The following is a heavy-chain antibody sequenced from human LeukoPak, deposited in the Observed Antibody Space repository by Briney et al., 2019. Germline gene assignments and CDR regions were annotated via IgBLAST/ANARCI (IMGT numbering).Heavy chain of an antibody. D-gene: IGHD6-13*01. CDR3: ARDGIAAAGNWFDP. J-gene: IGHJ5*02. V-gene: IGHV4-4*07. Sequence: SETLSLTRTVSVGSISIYYGRWIRHPSAKGLEGVGRIYTSGSTNYNPSLKSRVTMSVDTSKNQFSLKLSSVTAADTAVYYCARDGIAAAGNWFDPWGQGTLVTVSS. CDR1: VGSISIYY. CDR2: IYTSGST.